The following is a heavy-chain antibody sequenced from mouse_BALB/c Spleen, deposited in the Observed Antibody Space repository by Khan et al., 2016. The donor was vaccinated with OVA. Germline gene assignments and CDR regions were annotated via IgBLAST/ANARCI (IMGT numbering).Heavy chain of an antibody. J-gene: IGHJ2*01. CDR2: IWAGGST. V-gene: IGHV2-9*02. Sequence: QVQLKESGPGLVAPSQSLSITCTVSGFSLTSYGVHWVRQPPGKGLEWLGVIWAGGSTNYNSALMSRLSISNDNSKSQVFLKMNSLQTDDTSSNTAYLQLSSRTSEDTAVYYWARINAWGQGTTLTVSS. D-gene: IGHD3-2*02. CDR1: GFSLTSYG. CDR3: YLQLSSRTSEDTAVYYWARINA.